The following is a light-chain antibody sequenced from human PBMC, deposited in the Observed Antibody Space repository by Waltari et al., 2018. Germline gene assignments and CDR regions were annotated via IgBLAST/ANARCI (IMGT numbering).Light chain of an antibody. Sequence: DIQMTQSPAFLSASVEDRVTIPCRARQDISYYLAWYQQKPGKAPTLLIYGASSLQSEVPSRFSGGGSGTEFTLTINGLQPEDFGTYYCQNLRTYPRTFGQVTKLEIK. CDR3: QNLRTYPRT. J-gene: IGKJ2*01. CDR2: GAS. V-gene: IGKV1-9*01. CDR1: QDISYY.